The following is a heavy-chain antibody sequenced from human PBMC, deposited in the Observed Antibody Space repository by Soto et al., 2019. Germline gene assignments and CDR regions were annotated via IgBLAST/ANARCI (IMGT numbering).Heavy chain of an antibody. Sequence: SVKVSCKASGGTFSSYAISWVRQAPGQGLEWMGGIIPIFGTANYAQKFQGRVTITADESTSTAYMELSSLRSEDTAVYYCARMSGYCSSNSCYTGGIFDYCGQGTLVTV. CDR2: IIPIFGTA. J-gene: IGHJ4*02. CDR3: ARMSGYCSSNSCYTGGIFDY. V-gene: IGHV1-69*13. D-gene: IGHD2-2*02. CDR1: GGTFSSYA.